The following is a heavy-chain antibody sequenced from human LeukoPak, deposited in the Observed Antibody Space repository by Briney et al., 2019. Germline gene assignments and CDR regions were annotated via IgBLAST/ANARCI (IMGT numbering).Heavy chain of an antibody. D-gene: IGHD1-26*01. CDR2: ISYDGSNK. J-gene: IGHJ4*02. CDR3: AKGWDTKSTSRSPFDY. V-gene: IGHV3-30*18. CDR1: GFTFSTYG. Sequence: PGRSLRLSCAASGFTFSTYGMHWVRQAPGKGLERVAVISYDGSNKYYADSVKGRFTISRDNSKNTLSLQMNSLRSEDTAVYYCAKGWDTKSTSRSPFDYWGQGTLVTVSS.